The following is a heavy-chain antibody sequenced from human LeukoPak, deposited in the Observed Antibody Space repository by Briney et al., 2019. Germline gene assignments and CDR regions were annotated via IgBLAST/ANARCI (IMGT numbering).Heavy chain of an antibody. Sequence: GGSLRLSCAASGFTFSSYSMNWVRQAPGKGLEWVSSISSSSSYIYYADSVKGRFTISRDNAKNPLYLQMNSLRAEDTAVYYCARSGITMVRGVKPYYFDYWGQGTLVTVSS. CDR1: GFTFSSYS. CDR2: ISSSSSYI. CDR3: ARSGITMVRGVKPYYFDY. J-gene: IGHJ4*02. V-gene: IGHV3-21*01. D-gene: IGHD3-10*01.